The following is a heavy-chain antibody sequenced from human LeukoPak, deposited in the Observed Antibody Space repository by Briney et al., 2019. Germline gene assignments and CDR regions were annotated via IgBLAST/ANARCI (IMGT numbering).Heavy chain of an antibody. CDR1: GFTVSSNY. CDR2: IYSGGST. V-gene: IGHV3-66*01. D-gene: IGHD4-17*01. J-gene: IGHJ4*02. Sequence: GGSLRLSCAASGFTVSSNYMSWVRQAPGKGLEWVSVIYSGGSTYYADSVKGRFTISRDNSKNTLYLQMNSLRAEDTAVYYCARDLINDYGDTGDYWGQGTLVTVSS. CDR3: ARDLINDYGDTGDY.